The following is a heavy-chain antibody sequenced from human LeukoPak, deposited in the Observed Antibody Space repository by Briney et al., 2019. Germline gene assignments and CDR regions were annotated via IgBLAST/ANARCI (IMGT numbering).Heavy chain of an antibody. D-gene: IGHD1-26*01. CDR3: ARVSVGSAYFDY. CDR1: GGSISSSSYY. J-gene: IGHJ4*02. V-gene: IGHV4-39*07. Sequence: PSETLSLTCTVSGGSISSSSYYWGWIRQPPGKGLEWIGEINHSGSTNYNPSLKSRVTISVDTSKNQFSLKLSSVTAADTAVYYCARVSVGSAYFDYWGQGTLVTVSS. CDR2: INHSGST.